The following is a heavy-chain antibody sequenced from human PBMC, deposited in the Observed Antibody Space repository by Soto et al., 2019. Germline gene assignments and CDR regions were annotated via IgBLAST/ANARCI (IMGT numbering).Heavy chain of an antibody. V-gene: IGHV1-18*01. CDR1: GYTFTSYG. CDR3: ARSGGSTRYYYYGMDV. CDR2: ISAYNGNT. J-gene: IGHJ6*02. Sequence: QVQLVQSGAEVKKPGASVKVSCKASGYTFTSYGISWVRQAPGQGLEWMGWISAYNGNTNYAQKLQGRVTMTTDTSTSTAYMELRSLRSDYTAVYYCARSGGSTRYYYYGMDVWGQGTTVTVSS. D-gene: IGHD2-15*01.